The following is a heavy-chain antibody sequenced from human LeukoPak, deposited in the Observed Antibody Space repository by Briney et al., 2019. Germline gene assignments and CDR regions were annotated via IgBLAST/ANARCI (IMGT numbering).Heavy chain of an antibody. CDR2: ISGSNDNT. Sequence: GGSLRLSCAASGFTCSSYAMSWVRQAPGKGLEWVSSISGSNDNTYYADSVKDRFTISRDNSNNTLSLQMNSLRAEDTAVYYCAKGRGTTVPSAANYWGQGTLVTVSS. D-gene: IGHD4-17*01. CDR1: GFTCSSYA. CDR3: AKGRGTTVPSAANY. V-gene: IGHV3-23*01. J-gene: IGHJ4*02.